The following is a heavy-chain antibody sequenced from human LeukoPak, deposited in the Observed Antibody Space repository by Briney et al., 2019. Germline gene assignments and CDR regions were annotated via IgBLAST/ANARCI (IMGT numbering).Heavy chain of an antibody. CDR3: ATRIEQQLVP. CDR1: GFTFSSYA. V-gene: IGHV3-23*01. Sequence: PGGSLRLSCAASGFTFSSYAMSWVRQAPGKGLEWVSAITSSGGGTYYADSVKGWFTISRDNSKSTLYLQMNSLGVDDTALYYCATRIEQQLVPGGQGTLVTVSS. D-gene: IGHD6-6*01. CDR2: ITSSGGGT. J-gene: IGHJ4*02.